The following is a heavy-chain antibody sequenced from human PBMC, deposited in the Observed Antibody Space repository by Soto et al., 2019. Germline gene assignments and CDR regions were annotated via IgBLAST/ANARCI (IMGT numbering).Heavy chain of an antibody. CDR3: AGGAYCGGDCYSTIY. D-gene: IGHD2-21*02. V-gene: IGHV3-21*01. CDR1: GFTFSSYS. J-gene: IGHJ4*02. Sequence: EVQLVESGGGLVKPGGSLRLSCAASGFTFSSYSMNWVRQAPGKGLEWVSSISSSSSYIYYADSVKGRVTISRDNAKNSLYLQMNSLRAEDTGVYYCAGGAYCGGDCYSTIYWGQGTLVTASS. CDR2: ISSSSSYI.